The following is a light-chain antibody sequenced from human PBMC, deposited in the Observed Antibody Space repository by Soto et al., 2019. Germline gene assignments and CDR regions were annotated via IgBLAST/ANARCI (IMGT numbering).Light chain of an antibody. CDR2: NVS. V-gene: IGKV2-24*01. J-gene: IGKJ4*01. Sequence: EIVMTENPLSSSVTLGQPAAISLRPSQSLVHSDGNTYLTWLHVGPGRSPIPLIYNVSNRFSGAHDRFTGSGAEPPLTLRISRVEAKDVGTYYCMERTQFPLTFGGGTKVEI. CDR3: MERTQFPLT. CDR1: QSLVHSDGNTY.